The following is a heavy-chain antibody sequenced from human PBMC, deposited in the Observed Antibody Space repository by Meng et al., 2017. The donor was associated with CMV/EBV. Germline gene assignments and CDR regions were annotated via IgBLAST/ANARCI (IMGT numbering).Heavy chain of an antibody. D-gene: IGHD1-26*01. J-gene: IGHJ4*02. CDR1: GFTFSNAW. CDR3: TTDPAEWELPFDY. V-gene: IGHV3-15*01. CDR2: IKSKTGGGTT. Sequence: GESLKISCAASGFTFSNAWMSWVRRAPGKGLEWVGRIKSKTGGGTTDYAAPVKGRFTISRDDSKNTLYLQMNSLKTEDTAVYYCTTDPAEWELPFDYWGQGTLVTVSS.